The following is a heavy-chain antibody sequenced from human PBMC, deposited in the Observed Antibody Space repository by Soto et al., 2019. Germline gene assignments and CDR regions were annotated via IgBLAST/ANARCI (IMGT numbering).Heavy chain of an antibody. Sequence: SETLSLTCTVSGGSISSGGYSWSWIRQPPGKGLEWIGYIYHSGSTYYNPSLKSRVTISVDRSKNQFSLKLSSVTAADTAVYYCARGGDTAMVLNYWGQGTLVTVSS. J-gene: IGHJ4*02. CDR1: GGSISSGGYS. V-gene: IGHV4-30-2*01. CDR2: IYHSGST. CDR3: ARGGDTAMVLNY. D-gene: IGHD5-18*01.